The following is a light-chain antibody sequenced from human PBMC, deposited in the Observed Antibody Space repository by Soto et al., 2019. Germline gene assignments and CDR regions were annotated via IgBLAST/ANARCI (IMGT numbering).Light chain of an antibody. Sequence: EIVMTQSPASLSVSPGDGATLSCRASQSVTCNVAWYQQKPGQGPRLLIHGASTRALGVPARFSGSGSGTDFTLTISSLQSEDFAVYYCQQYHNWPPQYTFGQGTKLQIK. J-gene: IGKJ2*01. CDR1: QSVTCN. CDR3: QQYHNWPPQYT. V-gene: IGKV3-15*01. CDR2: GAS.